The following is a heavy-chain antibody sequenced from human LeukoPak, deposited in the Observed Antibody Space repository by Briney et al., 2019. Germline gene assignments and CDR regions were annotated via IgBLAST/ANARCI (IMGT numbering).Heavy chain of an antibody. Sequence: GGSLRLSCAASGFTFSSYEMNWVRQAPGKGLEWVSYISSSGSTIYYADSVKGRFTISRDNAKNSLYLQMNSLRAEDTAVYYCARATVYYDSSGGAFDIWGQGTMVTVSS. CDR3: ARATVYYDSSGGAFDI. CDR1: GFTFSSYE. CDR2: ISSSGSTI. V-gene: IGHV3-48*03. J-gene: IGHJ3*02. D-gene: IGHD3-22*01.